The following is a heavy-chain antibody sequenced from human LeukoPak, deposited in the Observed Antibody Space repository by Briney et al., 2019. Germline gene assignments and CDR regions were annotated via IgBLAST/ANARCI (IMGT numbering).Heavy chain of an antibody. D-gene: IGHD6-13*01. V-gene: IGHV3-21*01. CDR2: ISSSSSYI. CDR1: GFTFSSYS. Sequence: GGSLRLSCAASGFTFSSYSMNWVRPAPGKGLGWVSSISSSSSYIYYADSLKGRFTISRDNAKNSLYLQMNSLRAEDTAVYYCARDGSPSSSYPLSFDYWGQGTLVTVSS. CDR3: ARDGSPSSSYPLSFDY. J-gene: IGHJ4*02.